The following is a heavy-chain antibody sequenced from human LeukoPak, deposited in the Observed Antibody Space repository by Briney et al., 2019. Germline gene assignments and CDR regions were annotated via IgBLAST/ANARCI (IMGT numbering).Heavy chain of an antibody. CDR3: AKCGSGWPNWFDP. CDR1: GFTVSSNY. CDR2: ISGSGGST. V-gene: IGHV3-23*01. J-gene: IGHJ5*02. Sequence: GGSLRLSCAVSGFTVSSNYMSWVRQAPGKGLEWVSAISGSGGSTYYADSVKGRFTISRDNSKNTLYLQMNSRRAEDTAVYCCAKCGSGWPNWFDPWGQGTLVTVSS. D-gene: IGHD6-19*01.